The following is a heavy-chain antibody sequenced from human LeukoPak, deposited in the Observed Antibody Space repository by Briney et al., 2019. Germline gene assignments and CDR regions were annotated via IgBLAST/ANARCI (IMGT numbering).Heavy chain of an antibody. Sequence: GGSLRLSCAASGFTLSSYAMHWVRQAPGKGLEWVAVISYDGSNKYYADSVKGRFTISRDNSKNTLYLQMNSLRAEDTAVYYCARDQIAAAGCFDYWGQGTLVTVSS. D-gene: IGHD6-13*01. CDR2: ISYDGSNK. J-gene: IGHJ4*02. CDR3: ARDQIAAAGCFDY. V-gene: IGHV3-30-3*01. CDR1: GFTLSSYA.